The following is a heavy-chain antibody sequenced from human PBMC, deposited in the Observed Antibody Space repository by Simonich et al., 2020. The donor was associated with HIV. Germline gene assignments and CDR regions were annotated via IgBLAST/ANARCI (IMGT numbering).Heavy chain of an antibody. V-gene: IGHV3-9*03. Sequence: EVQLVESGGGLVQPGRSLRLSCAASGFTFDDYAMHWVRQAQGTGWGWGSGISWNRGSIGYADSVKGRFTISRDNAKNSLYLQMNSLRAEDMALYYCAKDRYSSSSGSFDYWGQGTLVTVSS. CDR1: GFTFDDYA. D-gene: IGHD6-6*01. CDR2: ISWNRGSI. CDR3: AKDRYSSSSGSFDY. J-gene: IGHJ4*02.